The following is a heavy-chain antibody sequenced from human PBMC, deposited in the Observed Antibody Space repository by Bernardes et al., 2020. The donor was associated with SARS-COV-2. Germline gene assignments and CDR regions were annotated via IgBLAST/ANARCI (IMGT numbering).Heavy chain of an antibody. D-gene: IGHD5-12*01. J-gene: IGHJ5*02. CDR1: GYTFTSYD. Sequence: ASVKVSCKASGYTFTSYDINWVRQATGQGLEWMGWMNPNSGNTGYAQKFQGRVTMTRNTSISTAYMELSSLRSEDTAVYYCAREALDSGYDYGWFDPWGQGTLVTVSS. CDR3: AREALDSGYDYGWFDP. V-gene: IGHV1-8*01. CDR2: MNPNSGNT.